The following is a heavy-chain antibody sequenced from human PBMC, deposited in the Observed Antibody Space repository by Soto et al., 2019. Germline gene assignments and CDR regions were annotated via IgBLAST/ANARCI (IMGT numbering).Heavy chain of an antibody. Sequence: ASVKVSCKASGYTFTSYGISWVRQAPGQGLEWMGWISAYNGNTNYAQKLQGRVTMTTDTSTSTAYMELRSLRSDDTAVYYCAREAGLAVTTYYYYYGMDVWGQWTTVTVSS. D-gene: IGHD4-17*01. J-gene: IGHJ6*02. CDR1: GYTFTSYG. CDR3: AREAGLAVTTYYYYYGMDV. V-gene: IGHV1-18*01. CDR2: ISAYNGNT.